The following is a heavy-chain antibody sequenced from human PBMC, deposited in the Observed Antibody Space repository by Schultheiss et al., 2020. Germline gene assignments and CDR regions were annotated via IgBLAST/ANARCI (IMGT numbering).Heavy chain of an antibody. CDR2: ISSSSSYT. D-gene: IGHD6-19*01. Sequence: LSLTCAVYGGSFSGYYWSWIRQPPGKGLEWVSYISSSSSYTNYADSVKGRFTISRDNAKNSLYLQMNSLRAEDTAVYYCARHEYSSGWYSPFRRGDPRIRGMDVWGQGTTVTVSS. CDR1: GGSFSGYY. J-gene: IGHJ6*02. V-gene: IGHV3-11*06. CDR3: ARHEYSSGWYSPFRRGDPRIRGMDV.